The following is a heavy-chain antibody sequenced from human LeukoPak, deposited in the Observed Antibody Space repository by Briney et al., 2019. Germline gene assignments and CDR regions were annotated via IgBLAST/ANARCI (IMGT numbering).Heavy chain of an antibody. D-gene: IGHD4-17*01. Sequence: GGSLRLSCAASGFTVSSNYMSWVRQAPGKGLEWVSVIYSGGSTYYADSVKGRFTISRDKSKNTLYLQMNSLRAEDTAVYYCARDYAGGDYYYYMDVWGKGTTVTVSS. V-gene: IGHV3-53*01. CDR2: IYSGGST. CDR3: ARDYAGGDYYYYMDV. J-gene: IGHJ6*03. CDR1: GFTVSSNY.